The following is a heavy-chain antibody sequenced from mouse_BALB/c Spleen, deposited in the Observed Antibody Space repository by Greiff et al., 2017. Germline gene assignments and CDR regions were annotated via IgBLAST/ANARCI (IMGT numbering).Heavy chain of an antibody. CDR2: IYPGDGDT. D-gene: IGHD2-4*01. J-gene: IGHJ3*01. CDR1: GYAFSSYW. V-gene: IGHV1-80*01. Sequence: QVQLKQSGAELVRPGSSVKISCKASGYAFSSYWMNWVKQRPGQGLEWIGQIYPGDGDTNYNGKFKGKATLTADKSSSTAYMQLSSLTSEDSAVYFCARGDYTTWFAYWGQGTLVTVSA. CDR3: ARGDYTTWFAY.